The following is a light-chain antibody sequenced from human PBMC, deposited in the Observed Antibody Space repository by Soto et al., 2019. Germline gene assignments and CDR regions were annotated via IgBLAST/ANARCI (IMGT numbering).Light chain of an antibody. J-gene: IGKJ5*01. Sequence: MMMTQSPATLSVSPGDRGTLSCRTSHSVNSHVAWYQQKPGQAPRLLLYGASTRATGIPVRFSGSGFGTEFTLTISSLQSEDFAVYYCQQYKNWPLFGQGTRLEI. V-gene: IGKV3-15*01. CDR2: GAS. CDR3: QQYKNWPL. CDR1: HSVNSH.